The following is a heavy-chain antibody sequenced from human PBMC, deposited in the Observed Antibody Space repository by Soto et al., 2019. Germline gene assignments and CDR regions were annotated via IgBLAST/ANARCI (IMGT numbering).Heavy chain of an antibody. CDR3: ARGPYDYVWGSYRPRSEYFQH. CDR2: INHSGST. Sequence: QVQLQQWGAGLLKPSETLSLTCAVYGRSFSGYYWSWIRQPPGKGLEWIGEINHSGSTNYNPSLKSRVTISVDTSKNQFSLKLSSVTAADTAVYYCARGPYDYVWGSYRPRSEYFQHWGQGTLVTVSS. D-gene: IGHD3-16*02. V-gene: IGHV4-34*01. CDR1: GRSFSGYY. J-gene: IGHJ1*01.